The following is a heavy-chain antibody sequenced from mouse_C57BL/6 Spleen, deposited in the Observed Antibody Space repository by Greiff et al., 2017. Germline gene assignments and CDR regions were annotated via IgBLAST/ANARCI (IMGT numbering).Heavy chain of an antibody. CDR2: IVPENGDT. V-gene: IGHV14-4*01. CDR3: TTGAALDY. Sequence: EVKVVESGAELVRPGASVKLSCTASGFNIKVDYMHWVKQRPEQGLEWIGWIVPENGDTEYASKFQGKATITADTSSNTAYLQRSSLTSEDTAVYYCTTGAALDYWGQGTTLTVSS. J-gene: IGHJ2*01. CDR1: GFNIKVDY.